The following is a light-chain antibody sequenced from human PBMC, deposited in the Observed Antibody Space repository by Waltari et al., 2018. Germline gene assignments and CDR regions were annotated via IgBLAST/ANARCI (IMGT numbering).Light chain of an antibody. CDR2: KDT. Sequence: SYELTQPSSVSVSPGQTARITCSGDILPKNYVRWFQQKPGQAPVLIIYKDTERPSGIPERFSASSSGTTVTLTISGAQVEDEGDYYCYSAADNNLVFGGGTQLTVL. J-gene: IGLJ3*02. CDR1: ILPKNY. CDR3: YSAADNNLV. V-gene: IGLV3-27*01.